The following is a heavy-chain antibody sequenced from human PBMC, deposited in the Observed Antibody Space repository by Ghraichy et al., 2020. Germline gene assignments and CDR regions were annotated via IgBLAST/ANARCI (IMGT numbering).Heavy chain of an antibody. D-gene: IGHD3-10*01. CDR3: ARVFGDWYFDL. Sequence: GGSLRLSCAASGFTFSDYYMNWIRQAPGKGLEWISYISSITSYTNYADSVKGRFTISRDNAKNSLYLQMSNLRAEDTAVYYCARVFGDWYFDLWGRGTLVTVSS. J-gene: IGHJ2*01. CDR2: ISSITSYT. V-gene: IGHV3-11*06. CDR1: GFTFSDYY.